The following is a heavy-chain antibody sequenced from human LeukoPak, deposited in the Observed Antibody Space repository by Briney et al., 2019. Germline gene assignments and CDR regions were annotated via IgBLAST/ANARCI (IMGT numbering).Heavy chain of an antibody. V-gene: IGHV1-24*01. CDR2: FDPEDGET. CDR1: GYTLTELS. J-gene: IGHJ4*02. D-gene: IGHD3-10*01. Sequence: ASVKVSCKVSGYTLTELSIHWVRQAPGKGLEWMGGFDPEDGETIYAQRFQGRVTMTRNTSISTAYMELSSLRSEDTAVYYCARGRKELLWFGESDIYYFDYWGQGTLVTVSS. CDR3: ARGRKELLWFGESDIYYFDY.